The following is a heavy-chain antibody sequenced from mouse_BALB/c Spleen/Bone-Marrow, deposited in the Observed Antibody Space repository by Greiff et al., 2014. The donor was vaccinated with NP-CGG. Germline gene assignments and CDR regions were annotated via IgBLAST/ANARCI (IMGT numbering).Heavy chain of an antibody. Sequence: VQLQQSGPGLVKPSQSLPLTCTVTGYSITSDYAWNWIRQFPGNKLEWMGYISYSGSTSYNPSLKSRISITRDTSKNQFFLQLNSVTTEDTATYYCAREGVYDGSFAYWGQGTLVTVSA. V-gene: IGHV3-2*02. D-gene: IGHD1-1*01. J-gene: IGHJ3*01. CDR3: AREGVYDGSFAY. CDR1: GYSITSDYA. CDR2: ISYSGST.